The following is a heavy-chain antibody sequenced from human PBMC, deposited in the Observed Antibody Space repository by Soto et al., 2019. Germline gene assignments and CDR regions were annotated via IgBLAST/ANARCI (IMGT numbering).Heavy chain of an antibody. CDR3: ARAPDIVVVPADLYYYYYGMDV. J-gene: IGHJ6*02. V-gene: IGHV4-34*01. D-gene: IGHD2-2*01. CDR2: INHSGST. CDR1: GGSFSGYY. Sequence: QVQLQQWGAGLLKPSETLSLTCAVYGGSFSGYYWSWIRQPPGKGLEWIGEINHSGSTNYNPALKSRLTISVDTSKNQFSLKLSSVTAADTAVYYCARAPDIVVVPADLYYYYYGMDVWGQGTTVTVSS.